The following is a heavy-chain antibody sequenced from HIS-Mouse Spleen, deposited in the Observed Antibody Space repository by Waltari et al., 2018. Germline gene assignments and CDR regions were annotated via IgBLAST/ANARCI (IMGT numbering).Heavy chain of an antibody. CDR3: VRTRGYWYFDL. CDR2: IYYSGRT. Sequence: QLQLQESGPGLVKPSETLSLTCTVSGGSISSSSYYWGWIRQPPGKGLEWIGSIYYSGRTYYNPSLKSRVTISVDTSKNQFSLKLSSVTAADTAVYYCVRTRGYWYFDLWGRGTLVTVSS. D-gene: IGHD3-10*01. CDR1: GGSISSSSYY. V-gene: IGHV4-39*01. J-gene: IGHJ2*01.